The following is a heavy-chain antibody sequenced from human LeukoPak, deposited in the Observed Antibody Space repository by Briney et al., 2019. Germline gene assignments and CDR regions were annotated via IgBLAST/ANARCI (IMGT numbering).Heavy chain of an antibody. CDR2: VIPIFGTA. D-gene: IGHD3-22*01. CDR3: VIRITMIVV. CDR1: GGTFSSYA. J-gene: IGHJ4*02. Sequence: SVKVSCKASGGTFSSYAISWVRQAPGQGLEWMGRVIPIFGTANYAQKFQGRVTITMDESTSTAYMELSSLRAEDTAGYYCVIRITMIVVGGQGNLVTVSS. V-gene: IGHV1-69*05.